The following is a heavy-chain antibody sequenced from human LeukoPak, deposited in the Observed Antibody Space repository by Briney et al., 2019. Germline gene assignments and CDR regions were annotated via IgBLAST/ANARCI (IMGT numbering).Heavy chain of an antibody. Sequence: GGSLRLPCEASGFTFTTYSMTWVRQAPGKGLEWVANIKPDEGEKYYLDSVKGRFTVSRDNAKNSLYLQMNSLRVEDTAVYYCVRYYTRHSWYFDLWGRGTLVTVSS. CDR1: GFTFTTYS. V-gene: IGHV3-7*01. CDR2: IKPDEGEK. CDR3: VRYYTRHSWYFDL. D-gene: IGHD3-10*01. J-gene: IGHJ2*01.